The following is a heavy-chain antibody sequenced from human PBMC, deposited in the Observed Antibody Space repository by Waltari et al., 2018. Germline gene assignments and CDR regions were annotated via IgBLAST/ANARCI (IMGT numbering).Heavy chain of an antibody. CDR2: INVGNGNT. D-gene: IGHD5-18*01. J-gene: IGHJ4*02. Sequence: QVQLVPSGAEVKKPGASVKVSCKASGYTFIAYAIHWVRQAPGQSPEWMGWINVGNGNTKYSQKLQGRVTITSDTSASTAYVELSSLTSEDTALYYCARGHRLPFFDFWGKGTLVTVSS. V-gene: IGHV1-3*01. CDR1: GYTFIAYA. CDR3: ARGHRLPFFDF.